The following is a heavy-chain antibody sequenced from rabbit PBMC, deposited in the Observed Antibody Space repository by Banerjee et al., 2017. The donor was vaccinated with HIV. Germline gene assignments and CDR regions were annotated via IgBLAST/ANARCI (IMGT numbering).Heavy chain of an antibody. CDR3: ARHGSSSVWGGDL. V-gene: IGHV1S40*01. D-gene: IGHD4-1*01. CDR1: GLDFSNSYW. Sequence: QSLEESGGDLVKPGASLTLTCKASGLDFSNSYWICWVRQAPGKGLEWIACINTSSGNTVYASWAKGRLTISKTSWTTVTLQMTSLTAADTATYFCARHGSSSVWGGDLWGPGTLVTVS. J-gene: IGHJ4*01. CDR2: INTSSGNT.